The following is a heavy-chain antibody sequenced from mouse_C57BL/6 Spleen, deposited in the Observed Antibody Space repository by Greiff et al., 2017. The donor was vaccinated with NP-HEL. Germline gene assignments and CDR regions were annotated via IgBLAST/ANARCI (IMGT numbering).Heavy chain of an antibody. CDR3: AKSLYYYGSSYDY. Sequence: QVQLQQPGAELVKPGASVKLSCKASGYTFTSYWLHWVKQRPGRGLEWIGRIAPNSGGTKYNEKFKSKATLTVDKPSSTAYMQLSSLTSEDSAVYYCAKSLYYYGSSYDYWGQGTTLTVSS. CDR1: GYTFTSYW. D-gene: IGHD1-1*01. CDR2: IAPNSGGT. J-gene: IGHJ2*01. V-gene: IGHV1-72*01.